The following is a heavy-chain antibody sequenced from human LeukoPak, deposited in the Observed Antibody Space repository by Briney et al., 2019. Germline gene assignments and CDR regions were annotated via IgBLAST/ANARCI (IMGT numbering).Heavy chain of an antibody. CDR3: VRGITGTTGDY. D-gene: IGHD1-7*01. CDR2: IIPIFGTA. CDR1: GYTFTSYA. Sequence: SVKVSCKASGYTFTSYAMNWVRQAPGQGLEWMGGIIPIFGTANYAQKFQGRVTITADKSTSTAYMELSSLRSEDTAVYYCVRGITGTTGDYWGQGTLVTVSS. V-gene: IGHV1-69*06. J-gene: IGHJ4*02.